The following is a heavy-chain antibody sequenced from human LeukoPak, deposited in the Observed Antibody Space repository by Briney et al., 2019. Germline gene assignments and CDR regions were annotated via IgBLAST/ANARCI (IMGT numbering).Heavy chain of an antibody. J-gene: IGHJ4*02. CDR3: AKAEMATIGGNFDY. Sequence: PGGSLRLSCAASGFTFDDYAMHWVRQAPGKGLGWVSGISWNSGSIGYADSVKGRFTISRDNAKNSLYLQMNSLRAEDTALYYCAKAEMATIGGNFDYWGQGTLVTVSS. CDR2: ISWNSGSI. V-gene: IGHV3-9*01. D-gene: IGHD5-24*01. CDR1: GFTFDDYA.